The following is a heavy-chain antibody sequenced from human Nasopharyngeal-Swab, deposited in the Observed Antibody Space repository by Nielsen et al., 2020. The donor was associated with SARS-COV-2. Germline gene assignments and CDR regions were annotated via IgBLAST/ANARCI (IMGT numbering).Heavy chain of an antibody. Sequence: SETLSLTCTVSGGSISSYYWSWIRQPPGKGLEWIGYIYYSGSTNYNPSLKSRVTISVDTSKDQFSLKLSSVTAADTAVYYCARGYSSGWYFDWGQGALVTVSS. CDR1: GGSISSYY. D-gene: IGHD6-19*01. J-gene: IGHJ4*02. CDR3: ARGYSSGWYFD. CDR2: IYYSGST. V-gene: IGHV4-59*08.